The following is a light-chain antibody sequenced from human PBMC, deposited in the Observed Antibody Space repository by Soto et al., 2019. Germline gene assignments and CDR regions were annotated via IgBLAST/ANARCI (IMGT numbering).Light chain of an antibody. CDR1: SSNIGAGYD. CDR2: GNR. CDR3: HSYDTTVSGEV. J-gene: IGLJ3*02. Sequence: SVLTQPPSVSWAPGQRVTIACTWNSSNIGAGYDVHWYQQLPGRAPKLFIFGNRNRPSGVPDRFSGSKSGSSASLAITGLQAEDEADYYCHSYDTTVSGEVFGGGTK. V-gene: IGLV1-40*01.